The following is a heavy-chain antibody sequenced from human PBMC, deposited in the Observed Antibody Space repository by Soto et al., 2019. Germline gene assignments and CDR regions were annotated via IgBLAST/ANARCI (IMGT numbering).Heavy chain of an antibody. CDR1: GFSLSTSGVG. CDR3: AHSRPPRLLDY. Sequence: QITLKESGPTLVKPTQTLTLTCTFSGFSLSTSGVGVGWIRQPPGKALEWLALIYWDDDKRYSPSLNSRLTITKDTSKNQVVLTMTNMEPVDTATYYCAHSRPPRLLDYWGQGTLVTVSS. J-gene: IGHJ4*02. CDR2: IYWDDDK. D-gene: IGHD6-6*01. V-gene: IGHV2-5*02.